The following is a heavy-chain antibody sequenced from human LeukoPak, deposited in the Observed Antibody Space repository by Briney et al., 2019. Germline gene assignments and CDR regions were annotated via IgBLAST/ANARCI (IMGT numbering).Heavy chain of an antibody. Sequence: GGSLRLSCAASGFTFSSYWMHWVRQAPGKGLVWVSRINTDGSSTSYADSVKGRFTISRDNAKNTLYLQMNSLRPEDTAVYYCAKISTSTNCCLEGSQHWGQGTLVTVSS. CDR3: AKISTSTNCCLEGSQH. CDR1: GFTFSSYW. D-gene: IGHD2-2*01. J-gene: IGHJ1*01. V-gene: IGHV3-74*01. CDR2: INTDGSST.